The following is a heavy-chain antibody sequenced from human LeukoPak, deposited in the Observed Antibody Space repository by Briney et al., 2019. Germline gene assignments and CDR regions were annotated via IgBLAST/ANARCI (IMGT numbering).Heavy chain of an antibody. CDR1: GFTFSSYA. CDR3: ANDLGWIQLNLG. CDR2: ISGSAITT. V-gene: IGHV3-23*01. D-gene: IGHD5-18*01. Sequence: GGSLRLSCAASGFTFSSYAMSWVRQAPGKGLEWVSSISGSAITTYYAESVKGRFTISRDNSRNTVYLQMNSLRAEDTAVYYCANDLGWIQLNLGRGQGTLVTVSS. J-gene: IGHJ4*02.